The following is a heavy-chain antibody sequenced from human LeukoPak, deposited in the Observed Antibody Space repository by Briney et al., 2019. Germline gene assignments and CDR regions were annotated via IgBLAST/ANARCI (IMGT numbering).Heavy chain of an antibody. V-gene: IGHV3-7*03. Sequence: GGSLRLSCAASGFILRTYWMNWVRQAPGKGLEWVANIKEDGSEKYYVDSVKGRFTISRDNAKNSLYLQMNSLRAEDTAVYYCAREALFFYNYFGMDVWGKGTTVIASS. CDR3: AREALFFYNYFGMDV. J-gene: IGHJ6*04. CDR2: IKEDGSEK. CDR1: GFILRTYW. D-gene: IGHD3-3*01.